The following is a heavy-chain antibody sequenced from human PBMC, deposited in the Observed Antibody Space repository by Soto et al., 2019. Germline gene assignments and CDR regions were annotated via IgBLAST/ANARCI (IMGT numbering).Heavy chain of an antibody. D-gene: IGHD6-13*01. CDR1: GFAFSSSE. Sequence: EVQLVESGGGLVKPGGSLRLACVASGFAFSSSEMNWVRQAPGKGLEWISYISWSGITIYYSDSVKGRFTISRDNAKNSLFLQMDSLRAEDTAVYYCARGLTLRQQLLPHNWFDAWGQGTLVTVSS. CDR2: ISWSGITI. CDR3: ARGLTLRQQLLPHNWFDA. V-gene: IGHV3-48*03. J-gene: IGHJ5*02.